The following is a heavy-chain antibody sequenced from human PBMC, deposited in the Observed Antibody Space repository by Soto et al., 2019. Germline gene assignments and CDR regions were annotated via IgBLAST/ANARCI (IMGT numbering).Heavy chain of an antibody. CDR2: IYYSGST. V-gene: IGHV4-30-4*01. D-gene: IGHD6-6*01. Sequence: QVQLQESGPGLVKPSQTPSLTCTVSGGSISSGDYYWSWIRQPPGKGLEWIGYIYYSGSTYYNPSLKSRVTISVDTSKNQFSLKLSSVTAADTAVYHCARDSLYSSSSGNYWGQGTLVTVSS. J-gene: IGHJ4*02. CDR1: GGSISSGDYY. CDR3: ARDSLYSSSSGNY.